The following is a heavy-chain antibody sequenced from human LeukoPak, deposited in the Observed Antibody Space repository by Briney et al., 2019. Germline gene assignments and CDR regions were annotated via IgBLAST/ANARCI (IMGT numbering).Heavy chain of an antibody. CDR1: GGTFSSYA. V-gene: IGHV1-69*13. Sequence: SVKVSCKASGGTFSSYAISWVRQAPGQGLEWMGGIIPIFGTANYAQKFQGRVTITADESTSTAYMELSSLRSEDTAVYYCARDLDIAAAGALGYWGQGTLVTVSS. D-gene: IGHD6-13*01. CDR2: IIPIFGTA. J-gene: IGHJ4*02. CDR3: ARDLDIAAAGALGY.